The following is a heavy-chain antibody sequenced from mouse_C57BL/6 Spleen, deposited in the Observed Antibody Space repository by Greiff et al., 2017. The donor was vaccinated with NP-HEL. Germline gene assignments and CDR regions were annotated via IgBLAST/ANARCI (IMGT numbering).Heavy chain of an antibody. D-gene: IGHD1-1*01. CDR2: IYPGDGDT. Sequence: VQLQQSGAELVKPGASVKISCKASGYAFSSYWMNWVKQRPGKGLEWIGQIYPGDGDTNYNGKFKGKARLTADKSSSTAYMQLSSLTSEDSAVYFCARSHYYGSSSYWYFDVWGTGTTVTVSS. CDR3: ARSHYYGSSSYWYFDV. J-gene: IGHJ1*03. CDR1: GYAFSSYW. V-gene: IGHV1-80*01.